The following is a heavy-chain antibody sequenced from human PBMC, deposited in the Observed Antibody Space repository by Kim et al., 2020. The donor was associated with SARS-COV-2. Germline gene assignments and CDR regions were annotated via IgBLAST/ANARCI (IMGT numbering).Heavy chain of an antibody. Sequence: GGSLRLSCAASGVSVRGYWMSWVRQAPGKGMEWVANIKGDGSEKNYVDSVKGRFSISRDDAKNSLDLQMSSLIVEDTAVYYCARGVGWFDPWGRGTLVTVSS. CDR3: ARGVGWFDP. CDR2: IKGDGSEK. V-gene: IGHV3-7*04. CDR1: GVSVRGYW. J-gene: IGHJ5*02.